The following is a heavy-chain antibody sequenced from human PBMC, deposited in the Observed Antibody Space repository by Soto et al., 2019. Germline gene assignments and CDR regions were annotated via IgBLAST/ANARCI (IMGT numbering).Heavy chain of an antibody. V-gene: IGHV4-59*01. D-gene: IGHD3-22*01. CDR1: GGSITNFH. CDR3: AAYDSEGYFDY. J-gene: IGHJ4*02. CDR2: VYFSGST. Sequence: SETLSLTCTVSGGSITNFHRSWIRQPPGKGLEWIGYVYFSGSTKYNPSFKSRVTMSIDTSKNEFSLRLISVTAADSAAYFCAAYDSEGYFDYWGQGALVTVSS.